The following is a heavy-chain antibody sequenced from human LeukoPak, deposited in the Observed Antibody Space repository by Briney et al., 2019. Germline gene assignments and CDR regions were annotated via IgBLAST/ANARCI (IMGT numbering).Heavy chain of an antibody. CDR3: ASSYDYVWGRDY. CDR2: IIPIFGTA. CDR1: GGTFSSYA. D-gene: IGHD3-16*01. V-gene: IGHV1-69*05. J-gene: IGHJ4*02. Sequence: ASVKVSCKASGGTFSSYAISWVRQAPGQGLEWMGRIIPIFGTANYAQKFQGRVTFTTDESTSTAYMELSSLRSEDTVVYYCASSYDYVWGRDYWGQGTLVTVSS.